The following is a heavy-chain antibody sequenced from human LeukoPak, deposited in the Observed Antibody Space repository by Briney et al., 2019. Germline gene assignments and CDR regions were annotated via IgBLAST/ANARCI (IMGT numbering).Heavy chain of an antibody. Sequence: KPSETLSFTCTVSGDSIRSHYCAWIRQSPGKGLEWIGHIYNSATTDYNPSFKSRVTISLDTSKKQFSLKMTSVTALDSAVYYCARGGEGYNDDAFEVWGLGTAVTVSS. J-gene: IGHJ3*01. CDR1: GDSIRSHY. CDR2: IYNSATT. D-gene: IGHD5-24*01. V-gene: IGHV4-59*11. CDR3: ARGGEGYNDDAFEV.